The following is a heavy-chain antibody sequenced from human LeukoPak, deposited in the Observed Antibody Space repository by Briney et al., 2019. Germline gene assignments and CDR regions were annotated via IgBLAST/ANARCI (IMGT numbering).Heavy chain of an antibody. Sequence: GGSLRLSCAASGFTFWMSWVRQAPGKGLEWVSAISGSGGSTYYADSVKGRFTISRDNSKNTLYLQMNSLRAEDTAVYYCAKGYIAAAGTLSYWGQGTLVTVSS. D-gene: IGHD6-13*01. V-gene: IGHV3-23*01. J-gene: IGHJ4*02. CDR2: ISGSGGST. CDR3: AKGYIAAAGTLSY. CDR1: GFTFW.